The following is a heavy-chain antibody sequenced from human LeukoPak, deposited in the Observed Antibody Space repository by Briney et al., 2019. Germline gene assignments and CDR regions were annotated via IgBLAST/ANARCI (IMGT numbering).Heavy chain of an antibody. CDR1: GFIFSDYY. D-gene: IGHD3-22*01. CDR3: ARVLYYDSSGSLSL. Sequence: GGSLRLSCAASGFIFSDYYMSWIRQAPGKGLEWVSYISSSGSTIYYADSVKGRFTISRDNAKNSLYLQMNSLRAEDTAVYYCARVLYYDSSGSLSLWGQGTLVTVSS. J-gene: IGHJ4*02. CDR2: ISSSGSTI. V-gene: IGHV3-11*04.